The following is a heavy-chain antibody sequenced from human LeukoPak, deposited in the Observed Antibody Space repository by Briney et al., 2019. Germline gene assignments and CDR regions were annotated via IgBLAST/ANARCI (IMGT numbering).Heavy chain of an antibody. J-gene: IGHJ6*03. CDR2: IIPIFGTA. D-gene: IGHD6-6*01. CDR3: ARQLVPEDYYYYYMDV. Sequence: ASVKVSCKASGGTFSSYAISWVRQAPGQGLEWMGGIIPIFGTANYAQKLQGRVTMTTDTSTSTAYMELRSLRSDDTAVYYCARQLVPEDYYYYYMDVWGKGTTVTVSS. CDR1: GGTFSSYA. V-gene: IGHV1-69*05.